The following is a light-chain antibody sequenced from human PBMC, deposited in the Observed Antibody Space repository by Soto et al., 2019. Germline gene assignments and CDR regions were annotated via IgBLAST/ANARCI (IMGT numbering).Light chain of an antibody. V-gene: IGKV2-28*01. CDR3: MQVLQTPPT. CDR2: LGS. Sequence: EIVMTQSPLSLSVTPGESASISCRSTQSLLHVNGHNYGDWFLQTPGQSPQLVIYLGSNRASGVPDRFSGSGAGTDFTLTINNVKAEDVGVYYCMQVLQTPPTFGQGTKVEIK. CDR1: QSLLHVNGHNY. J-gene: IGKJ1*01.